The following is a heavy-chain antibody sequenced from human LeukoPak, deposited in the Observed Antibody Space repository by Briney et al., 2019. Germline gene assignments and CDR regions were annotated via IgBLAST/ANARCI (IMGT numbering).Heavy chain of an antibody. CDR1: GFTFSDYY. J-gene: IGHJ4*02. D-gene: IGHD4-17*01. CDR3: AKDLGYGDFADY. Sequence: QPGGSLRLSCAASGFTFSDYYMSWVRQAPGKGLEWVSAISGSGGTTYYADSVKGRFTISRDNSKNTLYLQMNSLRAEDTAVYYCAKDLGYGDFADYWGQGTLVTVSS. CDR2: ISGSGGTT. V-gene: IGHV3-23*01.